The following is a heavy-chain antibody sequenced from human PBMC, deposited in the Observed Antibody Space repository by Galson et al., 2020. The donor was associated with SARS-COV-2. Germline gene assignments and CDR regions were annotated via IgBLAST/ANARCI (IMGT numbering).Heavy chain of an antibody. D-gene: IGHD3-3*01. CDR2: ISSSSSYI. CDR1: GFTFSTYS. CDR3: ARAQLRTIFGVCTEGLDALYL. Sequence: TGGSLRLSCAASGFTFSTYSMNWVRQAPGKGLEWVSFISSSSSYIYYADSVKGRFTISRDNAKNSLYLQMNSLRAEDTAVYCCARAQLRTIFGVCTEGLDALYLWGQGRMVTVSS. J-gene: IGHJ3*01. V-gene: IGHV3-21*01.